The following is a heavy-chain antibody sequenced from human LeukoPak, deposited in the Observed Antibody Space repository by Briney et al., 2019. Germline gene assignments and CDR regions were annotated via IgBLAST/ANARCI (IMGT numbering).Heavy chain of an antibody. Sequence: ASVKVSCKASGYTFTGYYMHWVRQAPGQGLEWMGWINPNSGGTNYAQKFQGWVTMTRDTSISTAYMELSRLRSDDTAVYYCARNPRYCSSTSCLDYWGQGTLVTVSS. CDR1: GYTFTGYY. D-gene: IGHD2-2*01. V-gene: IGHV1-2*04. J-gene: IGHJ4*02. CDR2: INPNSGGT. CDR3: ARNPRYCSSTSCLDY.